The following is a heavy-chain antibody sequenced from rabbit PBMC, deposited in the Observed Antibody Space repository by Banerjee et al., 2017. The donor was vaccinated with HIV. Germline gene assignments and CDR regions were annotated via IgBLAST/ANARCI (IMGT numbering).Heavy chain of an antibody. CDR1: GVSFSGRYV. CDR2: IGSNTDNT. J-gene: IGHJ4*01. CDR3: ARDLADVIGWNFYL. Sequence: QQQLVESGGGLVQPGASLTLTCTASGVSFSGRYVMSWVRQAPGKGLEWIGCIGSNTDNTVYATWAKGRFALSRTSSTTVDLKMTSLTAADMATYFCARDLADVIGWNFYLWGPGTLVTVS. V-gene: IGHV1S45*01. D-gene: IGHD1-1*01.